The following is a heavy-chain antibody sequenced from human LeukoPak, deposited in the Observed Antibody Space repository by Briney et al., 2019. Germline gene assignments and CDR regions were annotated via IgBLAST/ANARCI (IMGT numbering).Heavy chain of an antibody. J-gene: IGHJ4*02. V-gene: IGHV4-39*01. Sequence: PSETLSLTRTVSGGSISSSSFYWGWIRQPPGKGLEWIGSIYYSGNIYYNPSLKSRVSISVDTSKNQFSLKLSSVTAADTAVYYCARHPGRLFDYWGQGTLVTVSS. CDR3: ARHPGRLFDY. CDR2: IYYSGNI. CDR1: GGSISSSSFY.